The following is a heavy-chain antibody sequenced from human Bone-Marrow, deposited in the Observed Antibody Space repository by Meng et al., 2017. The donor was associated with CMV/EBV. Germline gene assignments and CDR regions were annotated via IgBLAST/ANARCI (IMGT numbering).Heavy chain of an antibody. J-gene: IGHJ6*02. V-gene: IGHV4-4*02. CDR1: GGSISSSNW. Sequence: GPLRLSCAVSGGSISSSNWWSWVRQPPGKGLEWIGEIYHSGSTNYNPSLKSRVTISVDKSKNQFSLKLSSVTAADTAVYYCASWGPYYYGMDVWGQGTTVTVSS. D-gene: IGHD3-16*01. CDR2: IYHSGST. CDR3: ASWGPYYYGMDV.